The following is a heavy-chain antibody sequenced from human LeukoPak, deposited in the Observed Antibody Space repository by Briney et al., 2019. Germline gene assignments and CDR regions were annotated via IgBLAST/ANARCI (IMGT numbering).Heavy chain of an antibody. V-gene: IGHV3-48*02. Sequence: GGSLRLSCAASGFTFSSYSMNWVRQAPGKGLEWVSYISCSSSTIYYADSVKGRFTISRDNAKNSLYLQMNSLRDEDTAVYYCARDSGRLTQYYFEYWGQGTLVTVSS. D-gene: IGHD5-24*01. CDR2: ISCSSSTI. CDR1: GFTFSSYS. CDR3: ARDSGRLTQYYFEY. J-gene: IGHJ4*02.